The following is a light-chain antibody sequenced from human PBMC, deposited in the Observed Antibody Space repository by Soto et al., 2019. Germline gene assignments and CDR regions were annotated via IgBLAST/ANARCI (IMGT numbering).Light chain of an antibody. Sequence: DIQMTQSPSSLSASVGDRVTITCQASQDITNSLNWYQQKPGKAPKLLICDASNLETGVPSRFSGSGSGTDFTFSISSLQPEDIATYYCQQNNGLTTFGGGTKVEIK. CDR3: QQNNGLTT. J-gene: IGKJ4*01. CDR2: DAS. CDR1: QDITNS. V-gene: IGKV1-33*01.